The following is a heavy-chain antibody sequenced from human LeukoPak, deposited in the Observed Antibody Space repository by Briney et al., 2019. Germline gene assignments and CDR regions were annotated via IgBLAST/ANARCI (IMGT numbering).Heavy chain of an antibody. CDR1: GFTFSDYW. D-gene: IGHD1-26*01. CDR2: IKQDGYEK. J-gene: IGHJ4*02. CDR3: ARDKIVGPTTLDY. Sequence: PGGSLRLSCAASGFTFSDYWMSWVRQTPEKGLEWVANIKQDGYEKYYVDSVKGRFTISRDNAKTSLYLQMNSLRADDTAVYYCARDKIVGPTTLDYWGQGILDTVSS. V-gene: IGHV3-7*01.